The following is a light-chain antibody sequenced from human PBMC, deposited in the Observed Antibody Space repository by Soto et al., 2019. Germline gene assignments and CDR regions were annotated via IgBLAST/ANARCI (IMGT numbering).Light chain of an antibody. J-gene: IGLJ2*01. V-gene: IGLV4-69*01. CDR2: LNSDGSH. CDR1: RGHSSYA. CDR3: QTWDTGRVL. Sequence: QLVLTQSHSASASLGASVKLTCTLSRGHSSYAIAWHQQQPEKGPRYLMKLNSDGSHSNGDGIPDRFSGSSSGAERYLTISSLQPEDEADYYCQTWDTGRVLFGGGTKLTVL.